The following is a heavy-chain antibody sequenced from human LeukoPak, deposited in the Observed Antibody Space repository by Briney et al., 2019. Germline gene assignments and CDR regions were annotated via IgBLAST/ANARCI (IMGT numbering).Heavy chain of an antibody. Sequence: SQTLSLTCTVSGGSISSGSYYWSWIRQPAGKGLEWAGRIYTSGSTNYNPSLKSRVTISVDTSKNQFSLKLTSVTAADTAVYYCARSGLTYYYDSSGYYYLGYWGQGTLVTVSS. D-gene: IGHD3-22*01. CDR2: IYTSGST. V-gene: IGHV4-61*02. CDR1: GGSISSGSYY. J-gene: IGHJ4*02. CDR3: ARSGLTYYYDSSGYYYLGY.